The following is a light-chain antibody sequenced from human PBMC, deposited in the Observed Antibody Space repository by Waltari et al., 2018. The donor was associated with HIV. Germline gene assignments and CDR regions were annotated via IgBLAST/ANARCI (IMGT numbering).Light chain of an antibody. CDR3: QSYDSSLSVWV. J-gene: IGLJ3*02. CDR2: GNS. CDR1: SSNIGAGYD. V-gene: IGLV1-40*01. Sequence: QSVLTQPPSVSGAPGQRVTIPCHGSSSNIGAGYDVHWYQQIPGTAPKLLIYGNSHRPSGVPDRFSGSKSGTSASLAITGLQAEDEADYYCQSYDSSLSVWVFGGGTKLTVL.